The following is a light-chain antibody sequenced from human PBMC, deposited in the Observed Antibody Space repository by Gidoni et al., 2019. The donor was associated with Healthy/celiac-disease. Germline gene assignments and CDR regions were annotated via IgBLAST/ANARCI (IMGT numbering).Light chain of an antibody. V-gene: IGLV2-14*03. J-gene: IGLJ2*01. CDR2: DVS. CDR1: SSDVGGYNY. Sequence: QSALTQPASVSGSPGQSITISCTGTSSDVGGYNYVSWYQQHPGKAPKLMLYDVSNRPSGVSNRFSGSTSGNTASLTISGLQAEDEADYYCSSYTSSRVFGGGTKLTVL. CDR3: SSYTSSRV.